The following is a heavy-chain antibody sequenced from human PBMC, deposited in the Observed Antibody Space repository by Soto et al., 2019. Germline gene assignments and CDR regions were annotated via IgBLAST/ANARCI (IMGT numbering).Heavy chain of an antibody. Sequence: GGSLRLSCAASGFTFSNAWMSWVRQATGKGLEWVGRIKSKTDGGTTDYAAPVKGRFTISRDDSKNTLHLQMNSLKTEDTAVYYCTTERYFDWLLGRVDPWGQGTLVTVSS. CDR1: GFTFSNAW. CDR2: IKSKTDGGTT. CDR3: TTERYFDWLLGRVDP. J-gene: IGHJ5*02. D-gene: IGHD3-9*01. V-gene: IGHV3-15*01.